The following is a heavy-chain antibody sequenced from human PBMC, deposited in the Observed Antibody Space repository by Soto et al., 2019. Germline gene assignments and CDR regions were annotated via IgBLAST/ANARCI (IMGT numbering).Heavy chain of an antibody. Sequence: QVQLVQSGVEVKRPGASVRVSCKASDYSFSTYSLSWVRQAPGQGLEWMGRINHYNGNTNSAQKFQGRVTMTTDTSSSTDYMEMRSLTSDDTAIYYCARDVMSSSPYFDYWGQGPLVAVSS. CDR2: INHYNGNT. CDR3: ARDVMSSSPYFDY. CDR1: DYSFSTYS. D-gene: IGHD3-16*01. V-gene: IGHV1-18*01. J-gene: IGHJ4*02.